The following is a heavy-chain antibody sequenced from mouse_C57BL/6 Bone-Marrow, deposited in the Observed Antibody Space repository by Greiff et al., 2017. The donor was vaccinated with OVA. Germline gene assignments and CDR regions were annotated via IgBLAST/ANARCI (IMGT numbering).Heavy chain of an antibody. CDR1: GFNIKDDY. Sequence: EVQLQQSGAELVRPGASVKLSCTASGFNIKDDYMHWVKQRPEQGLEWIGWIDPENGDTEYASKFQGQATITADTSSNTAYLQLSSLTSEDTAVYYGTTELYYGNYVAWFAYWGQGTLVTVSA. J-gene: IGHJ3*01. CDR3: TTELYYGNYVAWFAY. V-gene: IGHV14-4*01. D-gene: IGHD2-1*01. CDR2: IDPENGDT.